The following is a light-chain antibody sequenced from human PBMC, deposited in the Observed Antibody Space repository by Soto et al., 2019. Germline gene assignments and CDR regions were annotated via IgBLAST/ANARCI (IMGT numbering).Light chain of an antibody. V-gene: IGKV3-20*01. J-gene: IGKJ3*01. CDR3: QQYGSSGT. CDR2: GES. Sequence: EIVLTQSPGTLSVSPGDRANFSCSASQSVSSNYLAWYQQRAGQDPRILIYGESSRATGIQDRFSGSGSGTDFTLTISRLEPEDFAVYYCQQYGSSGTFGPGTQVDIK. CDR1: QSVSSNY.